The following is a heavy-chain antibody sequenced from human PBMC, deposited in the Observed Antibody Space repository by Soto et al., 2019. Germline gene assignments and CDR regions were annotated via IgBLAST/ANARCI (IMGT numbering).Heavy chain of an antibody. CDR3: ADWGYGADYGMDV. CDR1: GGTFSSYA. D-gene: IGHD4-17*01. J-gene: IGHJ6*02. CDR2: IIPIFGTA. V-gene: IGHV1-69*13. Sequence: SVKVSCKASGGTFSSYAISWVRQAPGQGLEWMGGIIPIFGTANYAQKFQGRVTITADESTSTAYMELSSLRSEDTAVYYCADWGYGADYGMDVWGQGTTVTVSS.